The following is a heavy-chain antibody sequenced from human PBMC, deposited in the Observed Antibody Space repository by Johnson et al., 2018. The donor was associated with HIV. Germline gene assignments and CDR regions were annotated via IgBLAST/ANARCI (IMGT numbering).Heavy chain of an antibody. Sequence: QVQLVESGGGLVKPGGSLRLSCAASGFSFSDYYLSWFRQAPGKGLEWVSYISSTATNIDYADSVQGRFTISRDNAKNSLYLQMNSLRADDTAVYYCARERATLFFRASGAAFDIWGQGTMVTVSS. D-gene: IGHD3-3*01. CDR3: ARERATLFFRASGAAFDI. CDR2: ISSTATNI. V-gene: IGHV3-11*04. CDR1: GFSFSDYY. J-gene: IGHJ3*02.